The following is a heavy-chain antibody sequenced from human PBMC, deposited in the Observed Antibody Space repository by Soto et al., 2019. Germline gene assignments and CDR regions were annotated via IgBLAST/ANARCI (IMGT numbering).Heavy chain of an antibody. J-gene: IGHJ3*02. CDR3: AKATATGGGAFDI. CDR1: GFTCSSYD. D-gene: IGHD2-8*02. Sequence: GGSLRLSCAASGFTCSSYDMSWVRQAPGKGLEWVSTILVRGSTHYPDSVKGRFTISRDNSKNTVFLQMNSLTAGDTAVYYCAKATATGGGAFDICGKGTMVTV. V-gene: IGHV3-23*01. CDR2: ILVRGST.